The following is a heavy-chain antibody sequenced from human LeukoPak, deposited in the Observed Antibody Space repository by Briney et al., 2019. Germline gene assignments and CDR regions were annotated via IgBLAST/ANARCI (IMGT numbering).Heavy chain of an antibody. CDR1: GFTFSSYG. CDR3: ARDSRDYYDSSGYYYYFDY. V-gene: IGHV3-33*01. D-gene: IGHD3-22*01. CDR2: IWYDGSNK. Sequence: GGSLRLSCAASGFTFSSYGMHWVRQAPGKGLEWVAVIWYDGSNKYYADSVKGRFTISRDNSKNTLYLQMNSLRAEDTAVYYCARDSRDYYDSSGYYYYFDYWGQGTLVTVSS. J-gene: IGHJ4*02.